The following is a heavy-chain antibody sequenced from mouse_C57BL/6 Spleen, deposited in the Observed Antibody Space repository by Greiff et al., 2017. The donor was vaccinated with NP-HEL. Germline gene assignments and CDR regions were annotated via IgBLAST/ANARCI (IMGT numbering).Heavy chain of an antibody. D-gene: IGHD2-4*01. CDR2: ISYDGSN. CDR3: ARAGNDYDVYAMDY. Sequence: EVKLQESGPGLVKPSQSLSLTCSVTGYSITSGYYWNWIRQFPGNKLEWMGYISYDGSNNYNPSLKNRISITRDTSKNQFFLKLNSVTTEDTATYYCARAGNDYDVYAMDYWGQGTSVTVSS. V-gene: IGHV3-6*01. J-gene: IGHJ4*01. CDR1: GYSITSGYY.